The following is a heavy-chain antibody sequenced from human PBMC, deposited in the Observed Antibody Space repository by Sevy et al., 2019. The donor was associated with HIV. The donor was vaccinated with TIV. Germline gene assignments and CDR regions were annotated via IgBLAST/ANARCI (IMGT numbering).Heavy chain of an antibody. D-gene: IGHD3-10*01. CDR3: ARDFMVRGVMGP. Sequence: KQSQTLSLTCAISGDSVSSNSVAWNWIRQSPSRGLEWLGRTYYRSKWYNDYAVFVKSRITINPDTSKNQFSLQLKSATPEDTAVYYCARDFMVRGVMGPWGQGTLVTVSS. V-gene: IGHV6-1*01. CDR2: TYYRSKWYN. J-gene: IGHJ5*02. CDR1: GDSVSSNSVA.